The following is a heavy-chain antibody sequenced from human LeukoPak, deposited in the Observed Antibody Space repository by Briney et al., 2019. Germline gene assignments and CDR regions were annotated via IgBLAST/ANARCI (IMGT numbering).Heavy chain of an antibody. CDR1: GFTVSSNY. CDR3: VRLSSFAFDI. CDR2: IYSGGSA. J-gene: IGHJ3*02. V-gene: IGHV3-53*01. D-gene: IGHD3-16*02. Sequence: GGSLRLSCAASGFTVSSNYMNWVRQAPGKGLEWVSVIYSGGSAYYADSVKGRFTISRDNSKNTLYLQMNSLRAEDTAVYYCVRLSSFAFDIWGQGTMVTVSS.